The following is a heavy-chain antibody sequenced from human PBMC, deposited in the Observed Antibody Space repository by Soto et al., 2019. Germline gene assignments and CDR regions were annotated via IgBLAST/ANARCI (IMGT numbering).Heavy chain of an antibody. V-gene: IGHV1-24*01. D-gene: IGHD4-17*01. CDR2: FDPEDGET. Sequence: GASGKVSCKFSGYTLTELSMHWVRQAPGKGLEWMGGFDPEDGETIYAQKFQGRVTMTEDTSTDTAYMELSSLRSEDTAVYYCATEGLTTNSFDIWGQGTMVTVSS. CDR1: GYTLTELS. CDR3: ATEGLTTNSFDI. J-gene: IGHJ3*02.